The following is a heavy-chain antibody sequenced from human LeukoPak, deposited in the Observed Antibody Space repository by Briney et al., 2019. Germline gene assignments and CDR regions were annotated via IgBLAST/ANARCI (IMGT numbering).Heavy chain of an antibody. CDR1: GGSISSYY. D-gene: IGHD3-22*01. J-gene: IGHJ5*02. CDR3: ARAYYYDSSGWPPFDP. V-gene: IGHV4-4*09. Sequence: SETLSLTCTVSGGSISSYYWSWIRQPPGKGLEWIGYIFTSGSTNYNPSLKSRVTISVDTSKNQFSLKLSSVTAADTAVCYCARAYYYDSSGWPPFDPWGQGTLVTVSS. CDR2: IFTSGST.